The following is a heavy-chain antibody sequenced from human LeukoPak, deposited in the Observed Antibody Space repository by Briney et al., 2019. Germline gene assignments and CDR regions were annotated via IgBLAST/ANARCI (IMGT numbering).Heavy chain of an antibody. J-gene: IGHJ3*02. CDR3: ARVAVAVAGTTAFDI. CDR1: GFIVSSYW. D-gene: IGHD6-19*01. CDR2: INSDGSST. Sequence: PGGSLRLPCAASGFIVSSYWMHWVRQAPGEGLVWVSRINSDGSSTHYADSVKGRFTISRDTAKNTLYLQMNSLRAEDTAVYYCARVAVAVAGTTAFDIWGQGTMVTVSS. V-gene: IGHV3-74*01.